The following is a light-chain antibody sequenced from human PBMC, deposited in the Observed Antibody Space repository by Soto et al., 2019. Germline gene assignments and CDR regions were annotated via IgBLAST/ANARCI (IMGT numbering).Light chain of an antibody. CDR3: QHYGTSLFT. J-gene: IGKJ3*01. CDR2: GAS. CDR1: QSISSSD. V-gene: IGKV3-20*01. Sequence: EIVLTQSPGTLSLSPGERATLSCRASQSISSSDLAWYQQKPGQAPRLLIYGASSRATGITDRFSGSGSGTDLTLTISRLEPEDFAVYYCQHYGTSLFTFAPGTKVDIK.